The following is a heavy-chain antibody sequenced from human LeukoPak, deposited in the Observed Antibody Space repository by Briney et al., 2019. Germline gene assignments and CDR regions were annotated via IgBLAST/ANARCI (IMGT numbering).Heavy chain of an antibody. V-gene: IGHV4-61*03. CDR3: ARGYRNNWRFDY. Sequence: SETLSLTCTVSGVSVRSDSNYWSWIRQPPGKGLEWIGYISYSGNTDYNPSLKSRVTMSLETSKNDLSLKLDSVTAADTAVYYCARGYRNNWRFDYWGQGTLVTVSS. CDR2: ISYSGNT. CDR1: GVSVRSDSNY. D-gene: IGHD1-1*01. J-gene: IGHJ4*02.